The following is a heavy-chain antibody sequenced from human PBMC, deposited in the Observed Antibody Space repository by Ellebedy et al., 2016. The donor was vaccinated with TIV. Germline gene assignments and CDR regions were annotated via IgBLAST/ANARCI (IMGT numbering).Heavy chain of an antibody. D-gene: IGHD2-15*01. V-gene: IGHV4-34*01. J-gene: IGHJ6*02. CDR2: INHSGST. CDR3: ARIASLSGGMVGPDYGPDV. Sequence: SETLSLTCAVYRGPFSGYYWSWIRQPPGKGLEWIGEINHSGSTNYNPSLESRVTISVDTSKNQFSLKLSSVTAADTAIYYCARIASLSGGMVGPDYGPDVWGQGTTVTVSS. CDR1: RGPFSGYY.